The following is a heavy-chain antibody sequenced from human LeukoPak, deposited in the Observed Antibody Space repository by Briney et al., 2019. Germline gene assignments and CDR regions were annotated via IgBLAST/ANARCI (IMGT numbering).Heavy chain of an antibody. V-gene: IGHV3-7*03. J-gene: IGHJ4*02. CDR2: IKDDGTET. CDR3: AKEGRSLQSY. D-gene: IGHD5-24*01. CDR1: GFMFSSNW. Sequence: GGSLRLSCEASGFMFSSNWMSWVRLAPGKVLEWVANIKDDGTETYYVDSVKGRFTVSRDNAKNSLYLQMNSLRVEDTAVYYCAKEGRSLQSYWGQGTLVTVSS.